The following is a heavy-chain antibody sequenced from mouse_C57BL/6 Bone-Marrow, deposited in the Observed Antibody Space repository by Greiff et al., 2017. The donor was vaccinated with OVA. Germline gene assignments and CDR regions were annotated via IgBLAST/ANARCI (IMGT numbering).Heavy chain of an antibody. CDR3: ARDRGTAWFAY. CDR2: ISDGGSYT. CDR1: GFTFSSYA. D-gene: IGHD3-1*01. Sequence: EVKLVESGGALVKPGGSLKLSCAASGFTFSSYAMSWVRQTPEKRLEWVATISDGGSYTYYPDNVKGRFTISRDNAKNNLYLQMSHLKSEDTAMYYCARDRGTAWFAYWGQGTLVTVSA. V-gene: IGHV5-4*01. J-gene: IGHJ3*01.